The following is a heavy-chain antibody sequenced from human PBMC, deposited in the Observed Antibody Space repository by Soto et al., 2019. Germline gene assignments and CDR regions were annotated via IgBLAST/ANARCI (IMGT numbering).Heavy chain of an antibody. CDR2: IYYSGST. Sequence: QLQLQESGPGLVKPSETLSLTCTVSGGSISSSSYYWGWIRQPPGKGLEWIGSIYYSGSTYYNPSLKSRVTISVDTSKHQFSLKLSSVTAADTAVYYCARPSLYSSGWYTADWGQGTLVTVSS. CDR3: ARPSLYSSGWYTAD. J-gene: IGHJ4*02. CDR1: GGSISSSSYY. D-gene: IGHD6-19*01. V-gene: IGHV4-39*01.